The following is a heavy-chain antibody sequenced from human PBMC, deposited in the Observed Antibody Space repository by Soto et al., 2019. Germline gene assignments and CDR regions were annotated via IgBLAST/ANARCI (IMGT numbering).Heavy chain of an antibody. Sequence: PSETLSLTCAVSGASISGSYYYWAWLRQSPGKGPEWIGSVFYTGFTSYNPSLESRVSVSVDTSKSQFSLKLSAVTAADTAVYYCATPQKGYNWNYFDHWAQGALVTVSS. V-gene: IGHV4-39*01. J-gene: IGHJ4*02. CDR1: GASISGSYYY. D-gene: IGHD1-20*01. CDR2: VFYTGFT. CDR3: ATPQKGYNWNYFDH.